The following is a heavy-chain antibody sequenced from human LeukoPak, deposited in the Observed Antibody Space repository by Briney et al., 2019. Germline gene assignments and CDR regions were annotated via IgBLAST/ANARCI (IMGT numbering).Heavy chain of an antibody. CDR3: SVYGDYGSIDY. Sequence: GASVKVSCKASGYTFTSYGISWVRQAPGQGLEWMGGIIPIFGTANYAQKFQGRVTITTDESTSTAYMELSSLRSEDTAVYYCSVYGDYGSIDYWGQGTLVTVSS. V-gene: IGHV1-69*05. D-gene: IGHD4-17*01. J-gene: IGHJ4*02. CDR2: IIPIFGTA. CDR1: GYTFTSYG.